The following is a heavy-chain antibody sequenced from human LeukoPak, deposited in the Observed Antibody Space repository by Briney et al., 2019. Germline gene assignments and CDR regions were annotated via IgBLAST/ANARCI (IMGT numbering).Heavy chain of an antibody. CDR3: ARDGSGFYHYYYMDV. CDR1: GFTFTDYS. V-gene: IGHV3-21*01. CDR2: TSTVSTYT. Sequence: PGGSLTLSCAPSGFTFTDYSMNWVRQAPGKGLEWVAHTSTVSTYTHYTDSVKGRFTISRDNRKNLLYLQMSSLGAEDTAVYYCARDGSGFYHYYYMDVWGKGTTVTVSS. D-gene: IGHD6-25*01. J-gene: IGHJ6*03.